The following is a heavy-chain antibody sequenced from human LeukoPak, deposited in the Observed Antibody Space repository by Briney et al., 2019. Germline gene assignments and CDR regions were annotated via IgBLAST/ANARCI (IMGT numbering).Heavy chain of an antibody. CDR1: GFTFSSYA. Sequence: GGSLRLSCAASGFTFSSYAMSWVRQAPGKGLEWVSAISGSGGSTYYADSVKGRFTISRDNSKNTLYLQMNSLRAEDTAVYYCAKLGHDSSGYYPFDYWGQGTLVTVSS. V-gene: IGHV3-23*01. D-gene: IGHD3-22*01. CDR3: AKLGHDSSGYYPFDY. CDR2: ISGSGGST. J-gene: IGHJ4*02.